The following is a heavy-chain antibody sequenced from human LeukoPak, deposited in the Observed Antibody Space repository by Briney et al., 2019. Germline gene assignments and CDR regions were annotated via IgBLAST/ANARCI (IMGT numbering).Heavy chain of an antibody. V-gene: IGHV4-59*12. CDR1: GGSISSYY. J-gene: IGHJ5*02. CDR2: IYYSGST. CDR3: ARSDDLRNWFDP. Sequence: SETLSLTCTVSGGSISSYYWSWIRQPPGKGLEWIGYIYYSGSTNYNPSLKSRVTISVDTSKNQFSLKLSSVTAADTAVYYCARSDDLRNWFDPWGQGTLVTVSS. D-gene: IGHD3-3*01.